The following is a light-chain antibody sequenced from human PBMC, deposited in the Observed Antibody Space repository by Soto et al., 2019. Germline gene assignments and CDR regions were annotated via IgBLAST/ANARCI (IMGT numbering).Light chain of an antibody. J-gene: IGKJ4*01. CDR1: QSVLYSTNNKNY. V-gene: IGKV4-1*01. CDR2: WAA. Sequence: DIVMTQSPDSLAVSLGERATINCKSSQSVLYSTNNKNYLAWYQQKRGQPPKLLIYWAATRESGVPDRFSGSGSGKDFTLTIRSLQAEDVAGYYCQQYYITPLTFGGGTKVEI. CDR3: QQYYITPLT.